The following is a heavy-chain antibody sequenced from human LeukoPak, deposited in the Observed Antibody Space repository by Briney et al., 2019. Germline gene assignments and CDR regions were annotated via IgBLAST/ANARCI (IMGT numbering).Heavy chain of an antibody. Sequence: PGASLRLSCAASGFIFSNYAMSWVRQAPGKGLEWVSAIVGRGSSTYYADSVKGRFTISRDNSKNTLYLQLNRLRAEDTAVYYCAKWGDYDILTGYYDSDYWGQGTLVAGSS. J-gene: IGHJ4*02. CDR1: GFIFSNYA. CDR2: IVGRGSST. V-gene: IGHV3-23*01. CDR3: AKWGDYDILTGYYDSDY. D-gene: IGHD3-9*01.